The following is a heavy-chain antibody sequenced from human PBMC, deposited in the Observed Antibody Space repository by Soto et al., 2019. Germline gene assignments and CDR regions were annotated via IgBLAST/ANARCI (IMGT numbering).Heavy chain of an antibody. CDR3: TRGPRATSAGTSAH. CDR2: IYNDGTYA. D-gene: IGHD6-13*01. Sequence: PVGSLRLSCAGSGFTFNMCWMHWVRQVPGKGPVWVARIYNDGTYADYADSVKGRFTISRDNAKDTLYLQMNDLRAEDSALYHCTRGPRATSAGTSAHWGQGTLVTVSS. CDR1: GFTFNMCW. V-gene: IGHV3-74*01. J-gene: IGHJ4*02.